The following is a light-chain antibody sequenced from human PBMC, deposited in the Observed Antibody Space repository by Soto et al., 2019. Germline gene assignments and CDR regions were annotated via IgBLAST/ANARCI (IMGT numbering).Light chain of an antibody. CDR3: QRSYGSPPWT. V-gene: IGKV1-39*01. Sequence: DIQMTQSPSSLSASVGDRVTISCRASHTISIFFIWYQQKPGKAPKLLIYGASTLQGGVLSRFSGSGSGTDFTLTISRLQPEDFATYYCQRSYGSPPWTFGQGTKVDIK. J-gene: IGKJ1*01. CDR1: HTISIF. CDR2: GAS.